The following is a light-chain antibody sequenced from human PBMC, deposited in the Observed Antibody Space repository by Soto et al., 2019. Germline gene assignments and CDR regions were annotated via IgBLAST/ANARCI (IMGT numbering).Light chain of an antibody. CDR1: QSVSSSY. CDR2: GAS. CDR3: QQYGSSPHT. V-gene: IGKV3-20*01. J-gene: IGKJ2*01. Sequence: EIVLTQSPGTLSLSPGERATLSCRASQSVSSSYLAWYQHKPGQAPRLLIYGASSRATGIPDRFSGSGSGTDFTLTISRLEPEDFEVYYCQQYGSSPHTFGQGTKLEIQ.